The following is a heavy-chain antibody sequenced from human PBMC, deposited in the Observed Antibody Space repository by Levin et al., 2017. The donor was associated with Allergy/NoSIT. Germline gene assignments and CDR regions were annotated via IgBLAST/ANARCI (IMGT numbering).Heavy chain of an antibody. J-gene: IGHJ4*02. CDR2: VFYSGQT. CDR1: GGSVHSGYYY. CDR3: ARDRGGNITGWNPYCFDS. D-gene: IGHD6-19*01. V-gene: IGHV4-61*01. Sequence: SQTLSLTCTVSGGSVHSGYYYWTWIRQPPGKGLEWIGYVFYSGQTNYNPSLKSRVTISVDTSRNQFSLKMNSVTAADAAVYYCARDRGGNITGWNPYCFDSWGQGTLVTVSS.